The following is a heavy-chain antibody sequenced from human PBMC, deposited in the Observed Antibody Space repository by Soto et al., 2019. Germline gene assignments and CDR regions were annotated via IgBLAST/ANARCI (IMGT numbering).Heavy chain of an antibody. J-gene: IGHJ6*02. CDR1: GDSVSLNSAA. D-gene: IGHD1-20*01. CDR3: AGDITGTPYYYYGMDV. Sequence: SQTLSLTCAIPGDSVSLNSAAWNWIRQSPSRGLEWLGRTYYRSKWYNDYAVSVKSRITINPDTSKNQFSLQLNSVTPEDTAVYYCAGDITGTPYYYYGMDVWGQGTTVTVSS. V-gene: IGHV6-1*01. CDR2: TYYRSKWYN.